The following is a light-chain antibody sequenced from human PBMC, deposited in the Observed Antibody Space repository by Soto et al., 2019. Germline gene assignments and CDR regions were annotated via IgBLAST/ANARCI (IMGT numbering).Light chain of an antibody. Sequence: EIVLTQSPATLSLSPGERATLSCRASQSFSNTYLAWYQQKPAQPPRLLIYDTSTRSTGIPDRFIGSGSGTDFTLTITRLEPEDFAVYYCQQYGTSPWTFGQGTKVDIK. J-gene: IGKJ1*01. V-gene: IGKV3-20*01. CDR3: QQYGTSPWT. CDR1: QSFSNTY. CDR2: DTS.